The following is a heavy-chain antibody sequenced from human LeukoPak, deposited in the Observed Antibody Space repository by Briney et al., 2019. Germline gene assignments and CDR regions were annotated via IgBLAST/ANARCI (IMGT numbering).Heavy chain of an antibody. J-gene: IGHJ5*02. CDR2: ICTSGSP. CDR1: GGSFSSGSYY. CDR3: ARDLDDYDDSSEHWFDP. D-gene: IGHD3-22*01. V-gene: IGHV4-61*02. Sequence: KSSETLSLTCTVSGGSFSSGSYYWSWIPQPAGQGLVWYGRICTSGSPNYNPSLKSRVTISVDTSKNKFSLKLSSVTAAVTAVYYCARDLDDYDDSSEHWFDPWGQGTLVTVSS.